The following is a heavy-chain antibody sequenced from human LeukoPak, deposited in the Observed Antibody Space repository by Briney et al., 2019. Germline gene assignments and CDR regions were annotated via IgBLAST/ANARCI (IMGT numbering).Heavy chain of an antibody. J-gene: IGHJ6*02. V-gene: IGHV3-33*01. CDR1: GFTFNTYG. CDR3: ARDQVAAAGEPHYLYYGMDV. CDR2: IWYDGSNK. Sequence: PGRSLRLSCVASGFTFNTYGMHWVRQAPGKGLEWVAVIWYDGSNKFYGDSVRGRFTVSRDNSENTLYLQMNSLRVEDTAVYYCARDQVAAAGEPHYLYYGMDVWGQGTTVTVSS. D-gene: IGHD6-13*01.